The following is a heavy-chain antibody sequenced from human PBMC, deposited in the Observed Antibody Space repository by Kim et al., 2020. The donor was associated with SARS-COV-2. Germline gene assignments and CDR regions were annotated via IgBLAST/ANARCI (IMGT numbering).Heavy chain of an antibody. V-gene: IGHV4-39*01. Sequence: SETLSLTCTVSGGSISSSSYYWGWIRQPPGKGLEWIGSIYYSGSTYYNPSLKSRVTISVDTSKNQFSLKLSSVTAADTAVYYCARPDVDIVATMPSSSQNLAGGAFDIWGQGTMVTVSS. CDR3: ARPDVDIVATMPSSSQNLAGGAFDI. J-gene: IGHJ3*02. CDR1: GGSISSSSYY. D-gene: IGHD5-12*01. CDR2: IYYSGST.